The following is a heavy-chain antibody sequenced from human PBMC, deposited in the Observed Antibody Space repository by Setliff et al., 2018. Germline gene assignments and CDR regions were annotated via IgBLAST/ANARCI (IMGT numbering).Heavy chain of an antibody. Sequence: PSETLSLTCAVYGGSFSGYYWSWIRQPPGKGLEWIGEIYHSGKTYYNPSLKSRVTLSVDTSKNQFSLKLSSVTAADTAVYYCARLLAGTGGFFYYGVDVWGQGTTVTAP. V-gene: IGHV4-34*01. D-gene: IGHD6-19*01. J-gene: IGHJ6*02. CDR3: ARLLAGTGGFFYYGVDV. CDR2: IYHSGKT. CDR1: GGSFSGYY.